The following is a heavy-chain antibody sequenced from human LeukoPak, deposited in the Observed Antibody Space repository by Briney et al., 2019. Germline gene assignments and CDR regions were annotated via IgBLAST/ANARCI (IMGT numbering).Heavy chain of an antibody. Sequence: GGSLRLSCAASGFTVSSNYMSWVRQAPGKGLEWGSVIYSGGRTYYADSVKGRFTISRDNSKNTLYLQMNSLRAEDTAVYYCARWRLRSGDAFDIWGQGTMVTVSS. CDR2: IYSGGRT. V-gene: IGHV3-53*01. CDR1: GFTVSSNY. J-gene: IGHJ3*02. D-gene: IGHD3-10*01. CDR3: ARWRLRSGDAFDI.